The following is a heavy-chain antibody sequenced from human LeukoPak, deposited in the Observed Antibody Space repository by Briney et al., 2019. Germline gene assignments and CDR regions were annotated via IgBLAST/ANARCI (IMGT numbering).Heavy chain of an antibody. J-gene: IGHJ3*02. V-gene: IGHV3-21*01. Sequence: GGSLRLSCAASGFTFSSYSMNWVRQAPGKGLEWVSSISSSSYIYYADSVKGRFTISGDNAKNSLYLQMNSLRAEDTAVYYCASESPDGVSFDWWTDAFDIWGQGTMVTVSS. CDR3: ASESPDGVSFDWWTDAFDI. CDR2: ISSSSYI. D-gene: IGHD3-9*01. CDR1: GFTFSSYS.